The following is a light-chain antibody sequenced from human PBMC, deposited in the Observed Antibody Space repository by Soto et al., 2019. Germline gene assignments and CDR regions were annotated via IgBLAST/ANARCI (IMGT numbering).Light chain of an antibody. CDR1: QGISNY. V-gene: IGKV1-27*01. CDR3: QKDNSAPLT. CDR2: AAS. J-gene: IGKJ4*01. Sequence: DIQMTQAPSSLSASVGDRVTITSRASQGISNYLAWYQHKPGKVPKLLVYAASTLQSGVPSRFSGSGSETVFTLTISSLQPEDVATYSCQKDNSAPLTFGGGTNVDIK.